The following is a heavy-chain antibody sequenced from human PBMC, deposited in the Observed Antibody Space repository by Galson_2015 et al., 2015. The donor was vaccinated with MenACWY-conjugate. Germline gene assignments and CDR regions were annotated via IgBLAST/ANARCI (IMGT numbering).Heavy chain of an antibody. CDR2: IHYSGRN. CDR3: ARDGYCGGDCFSTDRAYYYYMDV. J-gene: IGHJ6*03. CDR1: GASLSSGGYY. V-gene: IGHV4-31*03. Sequence: TLSLTCSVSGASLSSGGYYWSWIRQHPGKGLEWIGHIHYSGRNYCNPSLQSRISMPVDTSKNQFSLTLTSVTAADTAVYYCARDGYCGGDCFSTDRAYYYYMDVWGRGTTVTVYS. D-gene: IGHD2-21*01.